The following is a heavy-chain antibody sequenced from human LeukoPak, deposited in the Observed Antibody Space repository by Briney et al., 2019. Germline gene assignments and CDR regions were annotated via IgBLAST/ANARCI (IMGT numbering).Heavy chain of an antibody. D-gene: IGHD3-9*01. CDR3: AREDEVLTGYYIDY. CDR2: IIPIFGIA. Sequence: GASVKVSCKASGGTFSSYAISWVRQAPGQGLEWMGGIIPIFGIANYAQKFQGRVTITADKSTSTAYMELSSLRFEDTAVYYCAREDEVLTGYYIDYWGQGTLVTVSS. J-gene: IGHJ4*02. CDR1: GGTFSSYA. V-gene: IGHV1-69*10.